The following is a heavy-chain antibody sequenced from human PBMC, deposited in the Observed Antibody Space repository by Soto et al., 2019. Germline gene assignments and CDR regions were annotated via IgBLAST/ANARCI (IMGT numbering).Heavy chain of an antibody. Sequence: ASVKVSCKASGYTFTGYYMHWVRQAPGQGLEWMGWINPNSGGTNYAQKFQGRVTMTRDTSISTAYMELSRLRSDDTAVYYCARDYYDSSGPRGYWFDPWGQGTLVTVPQ. V-gene: IGHV1-2*02. D-gene: IGHD3-22*01. CDR1: GYTFTGYY. CDR3: ARDYYDSSGPRGYWFDP. CDR2: INPNSGGT. J-gene: IGHJ5*02.